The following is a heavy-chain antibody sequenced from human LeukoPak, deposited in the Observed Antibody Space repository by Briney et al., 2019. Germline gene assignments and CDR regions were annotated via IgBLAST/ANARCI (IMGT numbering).Heavy chain of an antibody. D-gene: IGHD6-19*01. CDR2: ISYDGSNK. V-gene: IGHV3-30*18. CDR3: AKDRQMQWLVNYFDY. J-gene: IGHJ4*02. CDR1: GFTFSSYG. Sequence: GGSLRLSCAASGFTFSSYGMHWVRQAPGKGLEWVAVISYDGSNKYYADSVKGRFTISRDNSKNTLYLQMNSLGAEDTAVYYCAKDRQMQWLVNYFDYWGQGTLVTVSS.